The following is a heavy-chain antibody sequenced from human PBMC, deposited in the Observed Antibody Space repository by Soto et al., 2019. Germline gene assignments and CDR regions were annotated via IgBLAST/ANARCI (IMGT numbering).Heavy chain of an antibody. Sequence: QVQLVQSGAEVKKPGASVKVSCKASEHTFTNFYIHWVRQAPGQGLECVGWINPNSGGTNYAQKFQGRVTMTRDTSINTASMELSRLTSDDTAVYYWAGYPFDILTGPGGPSSWGQVTLGTVSS. J-gene: IGHJ4*02. CDR1: EHTFTNFY. V-gene: IGHV1-2*02. CDR2: INPNSGGT. D-gene: IGHD3-9*01. CDR3: AGYPFDILTGPGGPSS.